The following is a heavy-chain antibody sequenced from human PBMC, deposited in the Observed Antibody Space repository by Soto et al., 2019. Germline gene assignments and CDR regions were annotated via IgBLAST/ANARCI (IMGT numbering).Heavy chain of an antibody. V-gene: IGHV3-30*18. CDR2: ISYDGSNK. CDR1: GFTFSSYG. Sequence: QVQLVESGGGVVQPGRSLRLSCAASGFTFSSYGMHWVRQAPGKGLEWVAVISYDGSNKYYADSVKGRFTISRDNSKNTLYLQMNSLRAEDTAVYYCAKDIGSSSIAARYFDYWGQGTLVTVSS. D-gene: IGHD6-6*01. J-gene: IGHJ4*02. CDR3: AKDIGSSSIAARYFDY.